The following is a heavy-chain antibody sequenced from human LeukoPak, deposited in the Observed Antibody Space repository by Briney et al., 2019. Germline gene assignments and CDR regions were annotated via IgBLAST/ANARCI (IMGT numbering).Heavy chain of an antibody. CDR3: ARDSHYSNYYDY. D-gene: IGHD4-11*01. CDR1: GGSISSGSYY. Sequence: KPSETLSLTCTVSGGSISSGSYYWSWIRQPAGKGLAWIGRIYTSGSTNYNPSLKSRITISVDTSKNQFSLKLSSVTAADTAVYYCARDSHYSNYYDYWGQGTLVTVSS. CDR2: IYTSGST. J-gene: IGHJ4*02. V-gene: IGHV4-61*02.